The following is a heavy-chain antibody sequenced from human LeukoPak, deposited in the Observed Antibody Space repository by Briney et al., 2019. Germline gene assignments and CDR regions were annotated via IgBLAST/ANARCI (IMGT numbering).Heavy chain of an antibody. CDR3: ARRRAVGATNFDY. CDR1: GGSFSGYY. J-gene: IGHJ4*02. D-gene: IGHD1-26*01. Sequence: PSETLSLTCAVYGGSFSGYYWSWIRQPPGKGLEWIGEINHSGSTNYNPSLKSRVTISVDTSKNQFSLKLSSVTAADTAVYYCARRRAVGATNFDYWGQGTLVTVSS. V-gene: IGHV4-34*01. CDR2: INHSGST.